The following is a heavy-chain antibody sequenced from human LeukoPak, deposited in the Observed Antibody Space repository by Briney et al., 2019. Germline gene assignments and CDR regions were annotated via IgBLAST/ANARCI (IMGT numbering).Heavy chain of an antibody. CDR2: INPNTGGT. CDR3: ARDLPSTSNWELDY. CDR1: GYTFIDYF. D-gene: IGHD7-27*01. J-gene: IGHJ4*02. V-gene: IGHV1-2*06. Sequence: EASVKVSCKTSGYTFIDYFIHLVRQTPGQGLEWMGRINPNTGGTDDAQNFQDRVTMTRDTSINAVYMELNRLTSDDTAVYYCARDLPSTSNWELDYWGQGTLVTVSS.